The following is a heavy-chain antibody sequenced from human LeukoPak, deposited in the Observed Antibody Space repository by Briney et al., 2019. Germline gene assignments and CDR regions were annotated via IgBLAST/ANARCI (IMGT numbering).Heavy chain of an antibody. Sequence: ASVEVSCKASGYTFTGYYMHWVRQAPGQGLEWMGWINPNSGGTNYAQKFQGRVIMTRDTSISTAYMELSRLRSDDTAVYYCATCGGDCYSGFDPWGQGTLVTVSS. CDR2: INPNSGGT. J-gene: IGHJ5*02. CDR3: ATCGGDCYSGFDP. D-gene: IGHD2-21*01. CDR1: GYTFTGYY. V-gene: IGHV1-2*02.